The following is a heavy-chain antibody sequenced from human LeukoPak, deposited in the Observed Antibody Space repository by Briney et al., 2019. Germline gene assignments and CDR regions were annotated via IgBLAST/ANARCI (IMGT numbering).Heavy chain of an antibody. CDR2: IGYTGDST. D-gene: IGHD4-23*01. CDR1: GFTFSSYA. Sequence: GGSLRLSCAASGFTFSSYAMNWVRQAPGKGLEWVSGIGYTGDSTFYADSVKGRFTVSRDSSKNTLFLHMSSLRAEDAALYYCAKSPTVDAAFDIWGQGTMVTVSS. CDR3: AKSPTVDAAFDI. J-gene: IGHJ3*02. V-gene: IGHV3-23*01.